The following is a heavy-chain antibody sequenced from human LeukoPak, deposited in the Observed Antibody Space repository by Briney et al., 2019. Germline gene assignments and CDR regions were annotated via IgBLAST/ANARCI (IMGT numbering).Heavy chain of an antibody. CDR2: IYSGGPT. V-gene: IGHV3-53*01. Sequence: GGSLRLSCAASGFTVSNNYMSWVRQAPGKGLEWVSVIYSGGPTYYADSVRGRFTISRDNSKNTLYLQMNSLRAEDTAVHFCARRTGSSWALDYWGQGTLVTVSS. CDR3: ARRTGSSWALDY. CDR1: GFTVSNNY. D-gene: IGHD6-13*01. J-gene: IGHJ4*02.